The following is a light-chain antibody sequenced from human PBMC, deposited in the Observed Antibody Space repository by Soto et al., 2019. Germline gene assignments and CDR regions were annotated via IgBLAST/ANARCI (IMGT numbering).Light chain of an antibody. V-gene: IGKV3-20*01. J-gene: IGKJ5*01. Sequence: VLTQSPGTLSLSPGERATLSCRASQSVSSTYLAWYQHKPGQAPRLLIYGPSTRATGIPDRFSGSGSGTDFTLTISRLEPEDLAVYYCQQYGGSPPITFGQGTRLEIK. CDR1: QSVSSTY. CDR2: GPS. CDR3: QQYGGSPPIT.